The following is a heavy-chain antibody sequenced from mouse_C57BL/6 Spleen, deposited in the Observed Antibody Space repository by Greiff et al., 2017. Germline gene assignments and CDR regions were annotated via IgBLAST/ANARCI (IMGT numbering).Heavy chain of an antibody. Sequence: EVQLVESGGGLVKPGGSLKLSCAASGFTFSSYAMSWVRQTPEKRLEWVATISDGGSYTYYPDNVKGRFTISRDNAKNNLYLQMSHLKSEDTAMYYCARDNYSGSSPYYFDYWGQGTTLTVSS. CDR3: ARDNYSGSSPYYFDY. J-gene: IGHJ2*01. CDR1: GFTFSSYA. V-gene: IGHV5-4*01. D-gene: IGHD1-1*01. CDR2: ISDGGSYT.